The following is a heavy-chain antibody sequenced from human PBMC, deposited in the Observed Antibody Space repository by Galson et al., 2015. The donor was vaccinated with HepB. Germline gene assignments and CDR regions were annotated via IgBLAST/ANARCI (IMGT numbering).Heavy chain of an antibody. D-gene: IGHD6-19*01. CDR3: ARDSSGWYFDAFDI. CDR1: GFTFSSYA. J-gene: IGHJ3*02. Sequence: SLRLSCAASGFTFSSYAMHWVRQAPGKGLEWVAVISYDGSNKYYADSVKGRFTISRDNSKNTLYLQMNSLRAEDTAVYYCARDSSGWYFDAFDIWGQGTMVTVSS. V-gene: IGHV3-30-3*01. CDR2: ISYDGSNK.